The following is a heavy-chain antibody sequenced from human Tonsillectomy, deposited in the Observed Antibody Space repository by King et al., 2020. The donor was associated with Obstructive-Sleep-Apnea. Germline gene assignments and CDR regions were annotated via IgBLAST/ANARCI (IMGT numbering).Heavy chain of an antibody. V-gene: IGHV3-48*01. CDR2: ISSSSSTI. Sequence: VQLVESGGSLVQPGGSLRLSCAASGFSFSSYNMNWVRQAPGKGLEWVSYISSSSSTIFYAESVKGRFTISRDNVKNSLHLQMKSLRAEDTAVYDCARGAAVTDWYFDLWGRGTLVTVSS. D-gene: IGHD4-23*01. CDR3: ARGAAVTDWYFDL. CDR1: GFSFSSYN. J-gene: IGHJ2*01.